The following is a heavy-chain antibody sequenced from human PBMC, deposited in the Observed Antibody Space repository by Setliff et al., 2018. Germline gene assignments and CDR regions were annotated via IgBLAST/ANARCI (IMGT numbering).Heavy chain of an antibody. CDR1: GFSLSTRGVA. CDR2: IYWDDSYEDQ. CDR3: AHRRAGSRNWYDLGWFDP. Sequence: SGPTLVTPTQTLTLTCPFSGFSLSTRGVAVGWIRQPPGNALEWLALIYWDDSYEDQRYSPSLKNRLTIAKDTSGNQVVLTMTHMDPVDTATYYCAHRRAGSRNWYDLGWFDPWGQGTLVTVSS. J-gene: IGHJ5*02. V-gene: IGHV2-5*02. D-gene: IGHD6-13*01.